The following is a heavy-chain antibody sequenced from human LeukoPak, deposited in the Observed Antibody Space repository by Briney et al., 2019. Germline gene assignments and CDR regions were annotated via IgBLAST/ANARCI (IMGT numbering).Heavy chain of an antibody. CDR3: AKDRYSGYEGLDY. Sequence: GRSLRLSCAASGFTFSSYAMHWVRQAPGKGLEWVAVISYDGSNKYYADSVKGRFTISRDNSKNTLYLQMNSLRAEDTAVYYCAKDRYSGYEGLDYWGQGTLVTVSS. CDR2: ISYDGSNK. J-gene: IGHJ4*02. V-gene: IGHV3-30-3*01. CDR1: GFTFSSYA. D-gene: IGHD5-12*01.